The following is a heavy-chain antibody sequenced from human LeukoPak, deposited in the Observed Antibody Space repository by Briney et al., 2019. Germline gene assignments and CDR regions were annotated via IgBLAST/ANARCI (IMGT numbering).Heavy chain of an antibody. V-gene: IGHV3-23*01. CDR2: ISGSGDNT. J-gene: IGHJ4*02. Sequence: GGSLRLSCAASGFTFTIYAMSWVRQAPGKGLEWVSTISGSGDNTYYADSVKGRFTISRDNSKNTLYLQMNSLRTEDTAIYYCAKHVVVVLAAIYYFDYWGQGTLVTVSS. CDR3: AKHVVVVLAAIYYFDY. D-gene: IGHD2-2*01. CDR1: GFTFTIYA.